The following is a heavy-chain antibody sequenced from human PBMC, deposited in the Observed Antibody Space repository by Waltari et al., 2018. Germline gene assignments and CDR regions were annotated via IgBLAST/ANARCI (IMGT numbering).Heavy chain of an antibody. Sequence: QVQLQEAGPGLVKPSGTLSLTCAVSGDSISGNYWWSWVRPSPGKGLEWLGQVHHSGRTHYNPSLQSRFTISVDKSKNQFSLNLNSVTAADTAVYYCAGDRAIGLFFDYWGQGTLVTVSS. CDR2: VHHSGRT. V-gene: IGHV4-4*02. CDR3: AGDRAIGLFFDY. J-gene: IGHJ4*02. CDR1: GDSISGNYW. D-gene: IGHD2-2*01.